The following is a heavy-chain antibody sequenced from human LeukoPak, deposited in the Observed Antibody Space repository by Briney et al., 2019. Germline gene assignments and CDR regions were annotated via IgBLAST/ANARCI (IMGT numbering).Heavy chain of an antibody. CDR1: GFTFSSYA. CDR2: ISGSGGST. J-gene: IGHJ4*02. V-gene: IGHV3-23*01. CDR3: AKGREGSSGYYYGFDY. Sequence: GGSLRLSCAASGFTFSSYAMSWVRQAPGKGLEWVSAISGSGGSTYYADSVKGRFTISRDNSKNTLYLQMNSLRAEDTAVYYCAKGREGSSGYYYGFDYWGQGTLVTVSS. D-gene: IGHD3-22*01.